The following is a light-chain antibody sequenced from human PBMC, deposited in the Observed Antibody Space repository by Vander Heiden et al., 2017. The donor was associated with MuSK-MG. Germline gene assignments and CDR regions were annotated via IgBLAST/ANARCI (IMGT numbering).Light chain of an antibody. CDR2: AAS. Sequence: DIQMTQSPSSLSASVGDRVTITCRASHSISSYLNWYQQKPGKAPKLLIYAASSLQSGVTSGFSGSGSGTAFTLTINSLQPDDCATYYCQQGYSTPLTFGQGTRLEIK. J-gene: IGKJ5*01. CDR3: QQGYSTPLT. V-gene: IGKV1-39*01. CDR1: HSISSY.